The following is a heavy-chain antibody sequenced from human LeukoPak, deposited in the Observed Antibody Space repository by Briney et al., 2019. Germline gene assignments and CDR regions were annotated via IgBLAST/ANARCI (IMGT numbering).Heavy chain of an antibody. CDR3: ALGITSTWSFDH. V-gene: IGHV3-53*01. D-gene: IGHD2-2*01. Sequence: GGSLRLSCAASGFIVSGNYMSWVRQVPGKGLEWVAIIYSGDTTYYAGSVKGRFTISRDSSKNTLLLQMNSLRVEDTAVYYCALGITSTWSFDHWGQGTLVTVSS. CDR1: GFIVSGNY. J-gene: IGHJ4*02. CDR2: IYSGDTT.